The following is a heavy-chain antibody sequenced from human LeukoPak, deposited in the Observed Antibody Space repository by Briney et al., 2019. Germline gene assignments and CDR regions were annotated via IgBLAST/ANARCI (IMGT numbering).Heavy chain of an antibody. D-gene: IGHD5/OR15-5a*01. V-gene: IGHV4-38-2*01. CDR1: GYSLRIDYY. CDR3: ARGGVYNPFDY. Sequence: PSETLSLTCAVSGYSLRIDYYWGWIRQPPGKGLEWIGSIYHSGSTHYNPSLKSRVTISVDTSKNQFSLKLSSVAAADPAVYYCARGGVYNPFDYWGQGTLVTVSS. J-gene: IGHJ4*02. CDR2: IYHSGST.